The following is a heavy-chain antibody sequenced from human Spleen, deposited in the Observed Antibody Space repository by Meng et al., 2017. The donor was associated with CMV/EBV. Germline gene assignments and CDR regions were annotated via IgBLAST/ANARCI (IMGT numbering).Heavy chain of an antibody. V-gene: IGHV3-21*01. CDR2: SVTRSNYI. Sequence: GESLKISCAASGFTLDNYSMNWVRQAPGKGLEWVSSSVTRSNYIYYADSVKGRFTISRDNGKNSLYLQMDSLRAEDTAVYYCARGAPVVVPAAITYWGQGTLVTVSS. D-gene: IGHD2-2*02. CDR1: GFTLDNYS. CDR3: ARGAPVVVPAAITY. J-gene: IGHJ4*02.